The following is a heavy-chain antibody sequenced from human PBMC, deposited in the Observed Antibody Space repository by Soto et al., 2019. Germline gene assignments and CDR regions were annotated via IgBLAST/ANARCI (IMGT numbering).Heavy chain of an antibody. V-gene: IGHV4-34*01. CDR3: ARVLRGYGYGVDY. CDR2: INHSGST. Sequence: KTSETLSLTCAVYGGSFSGYYWSWIRQPPGKGLEWIGEINHSGSTNYNPSLKSRVTISVDTSKNQFSLKLSSVTAADTAVYYGARVLRGYGYGVDYWRQGTLVTVPS. CDR1: GGSFSGYY. J-gene: IGHJ4*02. D-gene: IGHD5-18*01.